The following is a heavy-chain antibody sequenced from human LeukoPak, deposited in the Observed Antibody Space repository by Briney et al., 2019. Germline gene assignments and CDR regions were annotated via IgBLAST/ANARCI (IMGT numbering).Heavy chain of an antibody. J-gene: IGHJ5*02. D-gene: IGHD3-22*01. Sequence: GGSLRLSCAASGFTFSSYSMNWVRQAPGKGLEWVSGISWNSGSIGYADSVKGRFTISRDNAKNSLYLQMNSLRAEDTALYYCAKGADYYDSSGLNWFDPWGQGTLVTVSS. CDR2: ISWNSGSI. CDR3: AKGADYYDSSGLNWFDP. CDR1: GFTFSSYS. V-gene: IGHV3-9*01.